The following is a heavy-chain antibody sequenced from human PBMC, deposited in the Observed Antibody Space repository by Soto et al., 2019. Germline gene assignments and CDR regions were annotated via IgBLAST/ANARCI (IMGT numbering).Heavy chain of an antibody. D-gene: IGHD1-26*01. J-gene: IGHJ4*02. V-gene: IGHV1-2*02. CDR2: IGPNSGDT. Sequence: ASVKVSCKTSGYTFTGHYIHWVRQAPGQGPEWMGEIGPNSGDTRYAQRFQGGVTMTRDTSITTVYMELANLSPDDTAVYYCGRGRSGQLVVFYWGQGTLVTVSS. CDR1: GYTFTGHY. CDR3: GRGRSGQLVVFY.